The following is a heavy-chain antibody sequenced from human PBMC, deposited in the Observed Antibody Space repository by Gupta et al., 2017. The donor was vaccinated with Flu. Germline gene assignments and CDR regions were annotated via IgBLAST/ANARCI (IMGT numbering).Heavy chain of an antibody. J-gene: IGHJ4*02. CDR2: ISGSGGST. CDR3: AKEGGGNGGNSEAYYFDY. V-gene: IGHV3-23*01. Sequence: SGFTFSSYAMSWVRQAPGKGLEWVSAISGSGGSTYYADSVKGRFTISRDNSKNTLYLQMNSLRAEDTAVYYCAKEGGGNGGNSEAYYFDYWGQGTLVTVAS. D-gene: IGHD4-23*01. CDR1: GFTFSSYA.